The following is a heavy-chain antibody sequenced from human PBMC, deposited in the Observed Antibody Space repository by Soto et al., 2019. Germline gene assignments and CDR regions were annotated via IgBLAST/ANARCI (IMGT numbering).Heavy chain of an antibody. Sequence: ASVKVSCKASGGTFSSYAISWVRQAPGQGLEWMGGIIPIFGTANYAQKFQGRVTITADESTSTAYMELSSLRSEDTAVYYCARGGYCSSTSCSDWFEPWGQGTLVTVSS. D-gene: IGHD2-2*01. CDR3: ARGGYCSSTSCSDWFEP. V-gene: IGHV1-69*13. CDR2: IIPIFGTA. CDR1: GGTFSSYA. J-gene: IGHJ5*02.